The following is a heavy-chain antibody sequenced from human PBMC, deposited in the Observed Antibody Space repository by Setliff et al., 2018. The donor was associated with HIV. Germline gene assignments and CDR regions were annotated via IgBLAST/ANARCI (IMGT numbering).Heavy chain of an antibody. Sequence: GESLKISCKGSGYSFTNYWIGWVRQMPGKGLEWVGIIYPGDSDTRYSPSFQGQVTISVDKSINTAYLQWNSLKASDTAMYYCASSIVGAPNAFDIWGQGTMVTVSS. CDR1: GYSFTNYW. CDR3: ASSIVGAPNAFDI. J-gene: IGHJ3*02. V-gene: IGHV5-51*01. D-gene: IGHD1-26*01. CDR2: IYPGDSDT.